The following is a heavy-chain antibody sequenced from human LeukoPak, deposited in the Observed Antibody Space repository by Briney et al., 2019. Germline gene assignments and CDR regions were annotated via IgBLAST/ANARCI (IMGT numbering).Heavy chain of an antibody. V-gene: IGHV1-8*02. CDR2: MNPNSGNT. D-gene: IGHD3-3*01. CDR3: ASRRSPHYDFWSGYSLYYYYGMDV. J-gene: IGHJ6*02. Sequence: GASVKVSCKASGYTFTGYYMHWVRQAPGQGLEWMGWMNPNSGNTGYAQKFQGRVTMTRNTSISTAYMELSSLRSEDTAVYYCASRRSPHYDFWSGYSLYYYYGMDVWGQGTTVTVSS. CDR1: GYTFTGYY.